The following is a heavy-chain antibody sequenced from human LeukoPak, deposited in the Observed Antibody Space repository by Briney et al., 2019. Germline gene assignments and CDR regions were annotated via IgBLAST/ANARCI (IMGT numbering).Heavy chain of an antibody. Sequence: ASVKVSCKASGYTFTSYGISWVRQAPGKGLEWMGGFDPEDGETIYAQKFQGRVTMTEDTSTDTAYMELSSLRSEDTAVYYCATAPVSDILTGCYYWGQGTLVTVSS. V-gene: IGHV1-24*01. CDR1: GYTFTSYG. D-gene: IGHD3-9*01. CDR2: FDPEDGET. CDR3: ATAPVSDILTGCYY. J-gene: IGHJ4*02.